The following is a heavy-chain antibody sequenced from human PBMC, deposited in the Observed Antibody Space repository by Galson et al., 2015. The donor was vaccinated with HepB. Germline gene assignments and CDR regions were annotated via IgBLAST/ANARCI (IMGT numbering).Heavy chain of an antibody. Sequence: CAISGDSVSSNSAAWNWIRQSPSRGLEWLGRTYYRSKWYNDYAVSVKSRITINPDTSKNQFSLQLNSVTPEDTAVCYCARDPEAITVIVHPLIGWFDPWGQGTLVTVSS. CDR1: GDSVSSNSAA. J-gene: IGHJ5*02. V-gene: IGHV6-1*01. CDR3: ARDPEAITVIVHPLIGWFDP. CDR2: TYYRSKWYN. D-gene: IGHD3-22*01.